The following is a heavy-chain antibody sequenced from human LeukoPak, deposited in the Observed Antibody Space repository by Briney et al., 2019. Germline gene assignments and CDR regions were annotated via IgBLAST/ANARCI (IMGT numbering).Heavy chain of an antibody. J-gene: IGHJ6*03. D-gene: IGHD2-2*01. Sequence: ASVKVSCKASGYTFTSYYMHWLRQAPGQGLEWMGIINPSGGSTSYAQKFQGRVTMTRDTSTSTVYMELSSLRSEDTAVYYCARGAVVPAYYYYMDVWGKGTTVTVSS. CDR3: ARGAVVPAYYYYMDV. V-gene: IGHV1-46*01. CDR1: GYTFTSYY. CDR2: INPSGGST.